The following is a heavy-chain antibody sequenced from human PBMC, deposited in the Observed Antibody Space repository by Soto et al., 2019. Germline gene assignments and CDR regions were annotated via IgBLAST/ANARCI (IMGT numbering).Heavy chain of an antibody. V-gene: IGHV1-69*13. Sequence: SVKVSCKASGGTFSSYAISCVRQAPGQGLEWMGGIIPIFGTANYAQKFQGRVTITADESTSTAYMELSSLRSEDTAVYYCARDRNYDYVWGSYRSGWFDPWGQGTLVTVSS. D-gene: IGHD3-16*02. CDR3: ARDRNYDYVWGSYRSGWFDP. CDR1: GGTFSSYA. CDR2: IIPIFGTA. J-gene: IGHJ5*02.